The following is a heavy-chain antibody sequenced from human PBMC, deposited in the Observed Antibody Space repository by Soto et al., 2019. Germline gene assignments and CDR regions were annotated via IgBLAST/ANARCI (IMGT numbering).Heavy chain of an antibody. J-gene: IGHJ4*02. Sequence: KPSETLSLTWTVSAGSISSSSYYWGWIRQPPGTGLERIGSIYYSGSTYYNPSLKSRVAISVDTSKNQFSLKLSSVTAADTAVYYCASSRIAAVWAYYFDYWGKGTLVTVSS. CDR2: IYYSGST. CDR3: ASSRIAAVWAYYFDY. V-gene: IGHV4-39*01. CDR1: AGSISSSSYY. D-gene: IGHD6-6*01.